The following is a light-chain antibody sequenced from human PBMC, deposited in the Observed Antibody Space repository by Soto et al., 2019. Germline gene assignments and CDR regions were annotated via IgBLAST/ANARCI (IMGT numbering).Light chain of an antibody. CDR3: QQYGTSPLT. V-gene: IGKV3-20*01. Sequence: EIVLTQSPGTLSLSPGERATLSCRASQSVSSSDLAWYQHKPGQAPRLLIYGASSRATGIPDRFSGSGSGTDFTITVSRMEPEDSAVDYSQQYGTSPLTFGQGTKGEIK. J-gene: IGKJ1*01. CDR1: QSVSSSD. CDR2: GAS.